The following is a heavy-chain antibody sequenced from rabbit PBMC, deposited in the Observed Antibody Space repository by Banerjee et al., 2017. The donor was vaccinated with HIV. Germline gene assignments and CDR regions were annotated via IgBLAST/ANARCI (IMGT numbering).Heavy chain of an antibody. CDR1: GFSFSNKAV. Sequence: QEQLVESGGGLVRPEGSLKLSCTASGFSFSNKAVMCWVRQAPGKGLEWIACINIVTAKPVYATWAKGRFTISRTSSTTVTLQVTSLTAADTATYFCARETWGVTGNYGLWGPGTLVTVS. J-gene: IGHJ4*01. CDR3: ARETWGVTGNYGL. CDR2: INIVTAKP. V-gene: IGHV1S45*01. D-gene: IGHD7-1*01.